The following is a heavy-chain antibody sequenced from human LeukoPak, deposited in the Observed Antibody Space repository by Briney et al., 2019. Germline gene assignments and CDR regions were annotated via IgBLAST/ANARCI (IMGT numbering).Heavy chain of an antibody. D-gene: IGHD3-3*01. CDR2: INHSGST. Sequence: SETLSLTCAVYGGSFSGYYWSWIRQPPGKGLEWIGEINHSGSTNYNPSLKSRVTISVDTSKNQFSLKLSSVTAADTAVYYCARETRLGFGVVINWFDPWGQGTLVTVSS. V-gene: IGHV4-34*01. CDR3: ARETRLGFGVVINWFDP. J-gene: IGHJ5*02. CDR1: GGSFSGYY.